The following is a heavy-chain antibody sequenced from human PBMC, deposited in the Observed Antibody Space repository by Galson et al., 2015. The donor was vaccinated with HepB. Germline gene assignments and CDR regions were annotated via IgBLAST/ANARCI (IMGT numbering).Heavy chain of an antibody. Sequence: QSGAEVKKPGESLKISCKGSPDDFNDYWVGWVRQMPGKGLEWMGIIYPGDSDTRHSPSFQGHVTISADKSISTAYLQWSSLKASDTAMYYCARGYSSGPDYWGQGTLVTVSS. CDR3: ARGYSSGPDY. V-gene: IGHV5-51*01. J-gene: IGHJ4*02. CDR2: IYPGDSDT. D-gene: IGHD6-19*01. CDR1: PDDFNDYW.